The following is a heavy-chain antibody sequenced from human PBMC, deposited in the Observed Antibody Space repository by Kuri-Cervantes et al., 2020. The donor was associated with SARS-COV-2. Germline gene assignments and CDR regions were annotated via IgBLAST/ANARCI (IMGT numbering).Heavy chain of an antibody. V-gene: IGHV3-21*01. D-gene: IGHD6-6*01. CDR3: ARVRMVGSSSVPYYFDY. CDR2: ISSSSSYI. Sequence: GESLKISCAASGFTFSSYSMNWVRQAPGKGLEWVPSISSSSSYIYYADSVKGRFTISRDNAKNSLYLQMNSLRAEDTAVYYCARVRMVGSSSVPYYFDYWGQGTLVTVSS. CDR1: GFTFSSYS. J-gene: IGHJ4*02.